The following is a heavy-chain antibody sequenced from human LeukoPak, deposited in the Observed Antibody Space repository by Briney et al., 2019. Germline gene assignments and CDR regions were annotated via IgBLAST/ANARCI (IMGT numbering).Heavy chain of an antibody. V-gene: IGHV1-2*02. CDR2: INPNSGGT. CDR3: AXXXTMIVVVPDY. J-gene: IGHJ4*02. D-gene: IGHD3-22*01. CDR1: GYTFTGYY. Sequence: ASVKVSCKASGYTFTGYYMHWVRQAPGQGLEWMGWINPNSGGTNYAQKFQGRVTMTRDTSISTAYMELSRLRSDDTAVYHCAXXXTMIVVVPDYWGQGTLVTVSS.